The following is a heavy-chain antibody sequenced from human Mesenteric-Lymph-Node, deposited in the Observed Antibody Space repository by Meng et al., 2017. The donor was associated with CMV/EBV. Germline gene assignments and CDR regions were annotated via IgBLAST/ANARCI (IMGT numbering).Heavy chain of an antibody. CDR2: ISSGSTI. D-gene: IGHD6-19*01. CDR1: GFTFSDYY. V-gene: IGHV3-11*04. CDR3: ARGGSSGSYYFDY. Sequence: GESLKISCAASGFTFSDYYMSWIRQAPGKGLEWVSYISSGSTIYYADSVKGRFTISRDNTKNSLYLQMNSLRAEDTAVYYCARGGSSGSYYFDYWGQGTLVTVSS. J-gene: IGHJ4*02.